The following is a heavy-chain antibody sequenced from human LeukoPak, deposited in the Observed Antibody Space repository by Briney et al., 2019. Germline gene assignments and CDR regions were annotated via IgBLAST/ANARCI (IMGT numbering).Heavy chain of an antibody. CDR2: IDSRGTYI. CDR1: GFIFSDHT. V-gene: IGHV3-21*01. J-gene: IGHJ4*02. CDR3: AREQVDY. Sequence: GGSLRLSCAASGFIFSDHTMNWVRQAPGKGLEWVSSIDSRGTYIFYADSVKGRLTVSRDNAKNSLYLQMNRLRAEDTAVYYCAREQVDYWGQGTLVTVSS.